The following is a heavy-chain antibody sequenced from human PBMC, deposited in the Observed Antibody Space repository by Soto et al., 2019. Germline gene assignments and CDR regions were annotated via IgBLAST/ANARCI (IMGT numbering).Heavy chain of an antibody. CDR2: ISYDGSNK. V-gene: IGHV3-30*18. CDR3: ANSGLIIAEW. D-gene: IGHD3-10*01. CDR1: GFTFSSYG. Sequence: GGSLRLSCAASGFTFSSYGMHWVRQAPGKGLEWVAVISYDGSNKYYADSVKGRFTISRDNSKNTLYLQMNSLRAEDTAVYYCANSGLIIAEWWGQGTLVTVSS. J-gene: IGHJ4*02.